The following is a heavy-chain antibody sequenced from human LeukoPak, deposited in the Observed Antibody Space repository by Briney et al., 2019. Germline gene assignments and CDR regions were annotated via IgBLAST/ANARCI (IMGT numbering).Heavy chain of an antibody. V-gene: IGHV1-24*01. CDR2: FDPEDGET. J-gene: IGHJ3*02. Sequence: ASVKVSCKASGGTFSSYAISWVRQAPGQGLEWMGGFDPEDGETIYAQKFQGRVTMTEDTSTDTAYMELSSLRSEDTAVYYCATRGKSGYYMGDAFDIWGQGTMVTVSS. D-gene: IGHD3-9*01. CDR3: ATRGKSGYYMGDAFDI. CDR1: GGTFSSYA.